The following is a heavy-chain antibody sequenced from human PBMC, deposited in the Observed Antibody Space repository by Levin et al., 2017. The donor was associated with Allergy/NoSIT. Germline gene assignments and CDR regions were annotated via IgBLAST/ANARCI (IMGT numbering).Heavy chain of an antibody. D-gene: IGHD6-6*01. CDR3: ARIYSSSSAGYYDY. CDR1: GFTFSDYY. V-gene: IGHV3-11*01. CDR2: ISSRGTTI. J-gene: IGHJ4*02. Sequence: GESLKISCAASGFTFSDYYMSWVRQAPGRGLEWVSYISSRGTTIYYADSVKGRFTISRVNARNSLYLQMNSLRAEDTAVYYCARIYSSSSAGYYDYWGQGNLVTVSS.